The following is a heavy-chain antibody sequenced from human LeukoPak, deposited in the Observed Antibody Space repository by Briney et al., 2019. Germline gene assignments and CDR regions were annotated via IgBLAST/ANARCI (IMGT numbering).Heavy chain of an antibody. CDR3: TTDREYCSGGSCYHNYYYYGVDV. J-gene: IGHJ6*02. CDR2: IKSKTDGGTT. V-gene: IGHV3-15*01. Sequence: GGSLRLSCAASGFTFSNAWRNWVRQGPGKGLEWVGRIKSKTDGGTTDYAAPVKDRFTISRDDSKNTLYLQMNSLNAEDTAVYYCTTDREYCSGGSCYHNYYYYGVDVWGQGTTVTVSS. CDR1: GFTFSNAW. D-gene: IGHD2-15*01.